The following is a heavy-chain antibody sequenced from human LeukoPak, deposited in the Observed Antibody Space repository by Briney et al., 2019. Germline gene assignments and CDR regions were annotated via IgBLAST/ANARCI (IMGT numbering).Heavy chain of an antibody. D-gene: IGHD3-3*01. CDR1: GFSFRSYG. Sequence: GGSLRLPCAASGFSFRSYGMHWVRQAPGKGLEWVAYIQYDGSNQQYADSVKGRFTISRDNSRNTLYLQMNSLRADDTARYYCAKDFVYGSRFPRPLDYWGQRTLVTVSS. V-gene: IGHV3-30*02. CDR2: IQYDGSNQ. J-gene: IGHJ4*02. CDR3: AKDFVYGSRFPRPLDY.